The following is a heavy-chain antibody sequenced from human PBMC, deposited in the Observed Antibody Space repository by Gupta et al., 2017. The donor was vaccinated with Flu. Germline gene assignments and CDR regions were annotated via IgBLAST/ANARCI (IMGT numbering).Heavy chain of an antibody. CDR1: GFTFSSYA. Sequence: EVQLLESGGGLVQPGVSLRPSCAASGFTFSSYAMSWVRQAPGKGLEWVSAISGSGGSTYYADSVKGRFTISRDNSKNTLYLQMNSLRAEDTAVYYCAKAHSTESGGYASCFDYWGQGTLVTVSS. CDR2: ISGSGGST. D-gene: IGHD5-12*01. V-gene: IGHV3-23*01. J-gene: IGHJ4*02. CDR3: AKAHSTESGGYASCFDY.